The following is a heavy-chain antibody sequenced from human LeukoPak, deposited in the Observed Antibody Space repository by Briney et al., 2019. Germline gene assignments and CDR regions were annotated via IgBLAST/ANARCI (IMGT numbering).Heavy chain of an antibody. CDR3: ARDSYYYDSSGFTLTNWFDP. CDR1: GFTFSSYG. D-gene: IGHD3-22*01. CDR2: ISSSGSTI. J-gene: IGHJ5*02. V-gene: IGHV3-48*04. Sequence: GGSLRLSCAASGFTFSSYGMNWVRQAPGKGLEWVSYISSSGSTIYYADSVKGRFTISRDNAKNSLYLQMNSLRAEDTAVYYCARDSYYYDSSGFTLTNWFDPWGQGTLVTVSS.